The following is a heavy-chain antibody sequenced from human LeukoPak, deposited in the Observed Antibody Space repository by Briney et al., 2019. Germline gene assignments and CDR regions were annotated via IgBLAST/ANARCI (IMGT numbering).Heavy chain of an antibody. D-gene: IGHD2-2*02. CDR2: INWNGGST. Sequence: GGSLRLSCAASGFTFDDYGMSWVRQAPGKGLEWVSGINWNGGSTGYADSVKGRFTISRDNAKNSLYLQMNSLRAEDTALYYCARGYCSSTSCYTHYYYYMDVWGKGTTVTVSS. J-gene: IGHJ6*03. CDR1: GFTFDDYG. CDR3: ARGYCSSTSCYTHYYYYMDV. V-gene: IGHV3-20*04.